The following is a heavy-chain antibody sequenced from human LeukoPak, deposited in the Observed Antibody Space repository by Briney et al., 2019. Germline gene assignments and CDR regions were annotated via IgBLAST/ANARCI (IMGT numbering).Heavy chain of an antibody. CDR3: ATDGAGFDT. V-gene: IGHV3-7*03. Sequence: GGSLRLSCAPSGFTFSTYWMGWVRQAPGKGLEWLANINQGGSEKYYVDSVKGRFTISRDNAKNSLFLQMNSLRAEDTAVYYCATDGAGFDTWGQGVLVTVSS. J-gene: IGHJ5*02. CDR2: INQGGSEK. CDR1: GFTFSTYW.